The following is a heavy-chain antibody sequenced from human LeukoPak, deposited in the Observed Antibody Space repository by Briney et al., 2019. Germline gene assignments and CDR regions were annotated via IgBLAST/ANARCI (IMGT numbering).Heavy chain of an antibody. D-gene: IGHD3-22*01. CDR1: GFTFSGYA. J-gene: IGHJ4*02. Sequence: GGSLRLSCAASGFTFSGYAMSWVRQAPGKGLEWVSAISGSGGSTYYADSVKGRFTISRDNSKNTLYLQMNSLRAEDTAVYYCAKARHYYDSSGSFDYWGQGTLVTVSS. CDR2: ISGSGGST. CDR3: AKARHYYDSSGSFDY. V-gene: IGHV3-23*01.